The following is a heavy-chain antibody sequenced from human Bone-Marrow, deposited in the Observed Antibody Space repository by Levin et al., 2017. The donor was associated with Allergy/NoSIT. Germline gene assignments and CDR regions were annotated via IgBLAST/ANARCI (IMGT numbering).Heavy chain of an antibody. V-gene: IGHV1-58*02. CDR3: RDYRIAYSYDSGVGPWLEY. CDR1: GLTYSSSA. CDR2: IVVGSGST. J-gene: IGHJ4*02. Sequence: SVKVSCKASGLTYSSSAIQWVRQARGQRLEWIGWIVVGSGSTEYAQKFQERVTITRDMSTSTVYMELSSLRSEDTAVYYCRDYRIAYSYDSGVGPWLEYWGQGTLVTVSS. D-gene: IGHD3-10*01.